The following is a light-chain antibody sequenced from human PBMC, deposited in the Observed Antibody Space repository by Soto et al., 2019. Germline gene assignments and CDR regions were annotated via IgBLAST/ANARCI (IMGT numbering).Light chain of an antibody. CDR1: HRFVYSDGSTY. CDR2: KVS. V-gene: IGKV2-30*01. J-gene: IGKJ1*01. Sequence: DVVMTQSPLGVPFTLVEPASISCSCSHRFVYSDGSTYLNWFQQRPGQSPRRLIYKVSNRDSGVPDRFSGSGSGTDFTLKISRVEAEDVGVYYCMQFTHWPWTFGQGTKV. CDR3: MQFTHWPWT.